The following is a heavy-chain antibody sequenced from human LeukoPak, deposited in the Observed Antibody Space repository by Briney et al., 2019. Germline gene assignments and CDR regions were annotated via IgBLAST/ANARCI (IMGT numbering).Heavy chain of an antibody. CDR3: AHSPGDFDWLSPADFDY. Sequence: SGPTLVKPPQTLTLTCTFSGFSLRTGGGGVGWIRQPPGKALEWLALIYWDDDKRYSPSLKSRLTITKDTSKNQVVLTMTNMDPVDTATYYCAHSPGDFDWLSPADFDYWGQGTLVTVSS. J-gene: IGHJ4*02. D-gene: IGHD3-9*01. CDR1: GFSLRTGGGG. V-gene: IGHV2-5*02. CDR2: IYWDDDK.